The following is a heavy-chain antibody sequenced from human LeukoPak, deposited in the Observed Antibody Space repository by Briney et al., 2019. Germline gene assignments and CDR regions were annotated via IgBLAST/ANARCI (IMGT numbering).Heavy chain of an antibody. V-gene: IGHV3-23*01. CDR2: ISGSGGGT. D-gene: IGHD3-22*01. CDR3: AKRRHYYDSSGPFDY. CDR1: GFTFSSYA. Sequence: GGSLRLSCAASGFTFSSYAMSWVRQAPGKGLEWVSGISGSGGGTYYADSVKGRFTISRDKSKNTLFLQMNSLRAKDTAVYYCAKRRHYYDSSGPFDYWGQGTLVTVSS. J-gene: IGHJ4*02.